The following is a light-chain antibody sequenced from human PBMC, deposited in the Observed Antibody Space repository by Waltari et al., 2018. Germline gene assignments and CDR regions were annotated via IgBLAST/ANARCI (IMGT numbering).Light chain of an antibody. Sequence: EIVMTQSPATLSMSPGETATLSCRASQGISSNLAWYQQKPGQAPRLLMYGKSTRASGFPAGFSGSGSGTEFTLTISSLQSEDLATYYCQQYDIWPYTFGQGTKLEI. CDR1: QGISSN. CDR3: QQYDIWPYT. J-gene: IGKJ2*01. CDR2: GKS. V-gene: IGKV3-15*01.